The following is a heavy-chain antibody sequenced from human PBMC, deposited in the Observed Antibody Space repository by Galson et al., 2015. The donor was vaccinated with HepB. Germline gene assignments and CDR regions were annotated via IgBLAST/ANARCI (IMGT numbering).Heavy chain of an antibody. CDR1: GFTFSRYW. CDR3: ARGLCDFWNRYYYFDR. J-gene: IGHJ2*01. D-gene: IGHD3-3*01. Sequence: SLRLSCAASGFTFSRYWLYWVRQAPGERLEWVANIKHDGTEKYHGGAGEGRFTVSRDNAKNSLYLQMNILRAEDTAVDYCARGLCDFWNRYYYFDRWGRGTQVTVAS. V-gene: IGHV3-7*03. CDR2: IKHDGTEK.